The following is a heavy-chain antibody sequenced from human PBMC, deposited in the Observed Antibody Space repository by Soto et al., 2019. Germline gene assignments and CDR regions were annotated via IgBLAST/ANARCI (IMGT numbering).Heavy chain of an antibody. Sequence: GGSLRLSCAASGFSFSSYWMTWVRQAPGKGLEWVANIKQDGREKYYVASVKGRFTISRDNPRNTLFLHVNSPRADDTAVYYCAIARVADSSLDHWGQGTLVTVSS. CDR3: AIARVADSSLDH. D-gene: IGHD3-3*01. J-gene: IGHJ4*02. V-gene: IGHV3-7*01. CDR2: IKQDGREK. CDR1: GFSFSSYW.